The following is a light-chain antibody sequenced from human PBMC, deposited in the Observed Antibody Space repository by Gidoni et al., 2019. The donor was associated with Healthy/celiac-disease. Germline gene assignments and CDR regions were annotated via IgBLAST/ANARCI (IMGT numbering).Light chain of an antibody. Sequence: DIVMTQSPDSMAVSLGERATSNCKSSQSVLYSSNNKNYLAWYQQKPGQPPKLLIYWASTRESGVPDRFSGSGSGTDFTLTISSLQAEDVAVYYCQQYYSTPPVTFGQGTKVEIK. V-gene: IGKV4-1*01. CDR1: QSVLYSSNNKNY. CDR2: WAS. CDR3: QQYYSTPPVT. J-gene: IGKJ1*01.